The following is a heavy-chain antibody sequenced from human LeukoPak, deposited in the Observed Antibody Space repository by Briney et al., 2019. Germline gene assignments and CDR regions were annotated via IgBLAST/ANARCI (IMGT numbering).Heavy chain of an antibody. J-gene: IGHJ4*02. D-gene: IGHD5-12*01. CDR3: ARSGGYGWDY. CDR2: IKPDGSEG. Sequence: GGSLRLSCAASGFTFSNAYMSWVRQTPGKGLEWVANIKPDGSEGYYLDSLKGRFTISRDNAKNSLYLEMTSLRVEDTAVYYCARSGGYGWDYWGQGALVTVSS. V-gene: IGHV3-7*01. CDR1: GFTFSNAY.